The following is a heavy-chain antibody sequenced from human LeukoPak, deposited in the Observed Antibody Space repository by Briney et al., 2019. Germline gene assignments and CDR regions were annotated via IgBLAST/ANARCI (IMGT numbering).Heavy chain of an antibody. CDR2: IYHSGST. J-gene: IGHJ6*03. CDR1: GYSISSGYY. CDR3: ARHKDYYYSYMDV. Sequence: PSETLSLTCTVSGYSISSGYYWGWIRQPPGKGLEWIGSIYHSGSTYYNPSLKSRVTISVDTSNNQFSLNLSSVTAADTAVYYCARHKDYYYSYMDVWGKGTTVTISS. V-gene: IGHV4-38-2*02.